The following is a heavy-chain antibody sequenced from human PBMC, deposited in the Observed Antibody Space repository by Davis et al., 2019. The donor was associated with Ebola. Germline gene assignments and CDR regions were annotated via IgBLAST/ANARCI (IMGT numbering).Heavy chain of an antibody. J-gene: IGHJ5*02. CDR3: TQGGGYTSSWIGA. CDR1: GFTFKEYA. V-gene: IGHV3-9*01. CDR2: VTWNSGTI. Sequence: SLKISCAASGFTFKEYAMHWVRQAPGKGPEWVSGVTWNSGTIGYADSVKGRFTISRDNAKSFLYLEMNSLRAEDTALYYCTQGGGYTSSWIGAWGQGTLVTVSS. D-gene: IGHD6-13*01.